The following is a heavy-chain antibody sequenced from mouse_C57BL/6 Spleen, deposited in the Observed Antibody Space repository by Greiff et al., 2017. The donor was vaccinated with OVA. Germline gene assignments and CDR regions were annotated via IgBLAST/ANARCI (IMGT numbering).Heavy chain of an antibody. CDR1: GYTFTSYT. CDR2: INPSSGYT. V-gene: IGHV1-4*01. J-gene: IGHJ3*01. CDR3: AEEGGYYGSSSLFAY. Sequence: VQLQESGAELARPGASVKMSCKASGYTFTSYTMHWVKQRPGQGLEWIGYINPSSGYTEYNQKFKDKATLTADKSSSTAYIQLSSLTSEDSAVYDCAEEGGYYGSSSLFAYWGQGTLVTVSA. D-gene: IGHD1-1*01.